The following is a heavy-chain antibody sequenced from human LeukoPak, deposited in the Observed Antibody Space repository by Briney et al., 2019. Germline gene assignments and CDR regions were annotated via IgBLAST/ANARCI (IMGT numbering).Heavy chain of an antibody. CDR3: AKDYSDSSGYFRVPQVFDF. CDR1: GFTFSSYG. D-gene: IGHD3-22*01. J-gene: IGHJ4*02. Sequence: GGSLRLSCAASGFTFSSYGMHWVRQAPGKGLEWVAFIRYDRRNQYYADSVKGRFTISRDNSKNTLYLQMNSLRAEDTAVYYCAKDYSDSSGYFRVPQVFDFWGQGTLVTVSS. V-gene: IGHV3-30*02. CDR2: IRYDRRNQ.